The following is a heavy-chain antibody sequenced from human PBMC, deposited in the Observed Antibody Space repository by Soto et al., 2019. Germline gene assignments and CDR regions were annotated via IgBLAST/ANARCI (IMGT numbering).Heavy chain of an antibody. Sequence: EVQLLESGGGLVQPGGSLRLSCAASGFTFSYCGMSWVRQAPGQGLEWVSGIGGTSGNTYYVDSVKGRFTISRDNSKNTLYVQMNSLRAEDTAVYYCTKKEKYNSGWSDHCGQGTLVTVSS. J-gene: IGHJ5*02. V-gene: IGHV3-23*01. D-gene: IGHD3-22*01. CDR3: TKKEKYNSGWSDH. CDR1: GFTFSYCG. CDR2: IGGTSGNT.